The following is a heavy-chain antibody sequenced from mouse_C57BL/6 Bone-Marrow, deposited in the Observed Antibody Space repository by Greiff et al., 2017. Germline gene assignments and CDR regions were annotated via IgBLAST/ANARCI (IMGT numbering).Heavy chain of an antibody. CDR2: IDLNSGGT. J-gene: IGHJ3*01. CDR1: GYTFTSYW. CDR3: AKDSSGYVRAWFAY. Sequence: QVHVKQPGAELVKPGASVKLSCKASGYTFTSYWMHWVQQRPGRGLEWIGRIDLNSGGTKYNEKVKSKGTMTVANPSSTAYMQLSSLTSEDSAVYYCAKDSSGYVRAWFAYWGQGTLVTVSA. D-gene: IGHD3-2*02. V-gene: IGHV1-72*01.